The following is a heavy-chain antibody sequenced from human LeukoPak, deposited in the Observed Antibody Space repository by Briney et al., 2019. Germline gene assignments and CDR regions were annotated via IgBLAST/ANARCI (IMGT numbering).Heavy chain of an antibody. J-gene: IGHJ4*02. CDR1: GFTSSSYA. D-gene: IGHD6-6*01. CDR2: ISYDGSNK. Sequence: GGSLRLSCAASGFTSSSYAMHWVRQAPGKGLEGVAVISYDGSNKYYADSVKGRFTISRDNSKNTLYLQMNSLRAEDTAVYYCARDRLRSSSDRFDYWGRGTLVTVSS. CDR3: ARDRLRSSSDRFDY. V-gene: IGHV3-30*01.